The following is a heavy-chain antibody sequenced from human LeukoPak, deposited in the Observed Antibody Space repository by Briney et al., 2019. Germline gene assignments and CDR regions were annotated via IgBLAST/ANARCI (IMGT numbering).Heavy chain of an antibody. V-gene: IGHV1-2*04. Sequence: PPASVKVSCKASGYTFTGYYIHWVRQAPGQGLEWMGWINPNSGGTNYARKFQGWVTMTRDTSISTAYMELSRLRSDDTAVYYCARGMVVAATQEPYYYYYGMDVWGQGTTVTVSS. CDR3: ARGMVVAATQEPYYYYYGMDV. CDR2: INPNSGGT. D-gene: IGHD2-15*01. CDR1: GYTFTGYY. J-gene: IGHJ6*02.